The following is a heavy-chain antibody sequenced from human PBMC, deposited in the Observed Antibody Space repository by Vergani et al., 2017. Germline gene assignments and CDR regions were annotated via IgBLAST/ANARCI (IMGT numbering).Heavy chain of an antibody. J-gene: IGHJ4*02. V-gene: IGHV3-23*04. CDR2: ISGSGGFT. CDR3: AKDNVPGYYDSSGYCDY. CDR1: GFRFSNYW. Sequence: EVEVVESGGGLVQPGGSLRLSCAASGFRFSNYWMHWLRQAPGEGLEWVSGISGSGGFTYYADSVKGRFTISRDNSKNTMFLQMNNLRAEDTAVYYCAKDNVPGYYDSSGYCDYWGQGTLVTVSS. D-gene: IGHD3-22*01.